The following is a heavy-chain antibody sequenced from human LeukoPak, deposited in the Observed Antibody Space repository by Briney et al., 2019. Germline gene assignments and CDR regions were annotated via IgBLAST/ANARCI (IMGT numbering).Heavy chain of an antibody. Sequence: SETLSLTCTVSGYSISSGYYWGWIRQPPGKGLEWIGSIYHSGSTYYNPSLKSRVTISVDTSKNQFSLKLSSVTAADTAVYYCARGQYSSSWYGRFDPWGQGTLVTVSS. D-gene: IGHD6-13*01. V-gene: IGHV4-38-2*02. J-gene: IGHJ5*02. CDR1: GYSISSGYY. CDR2: IYHSGST. CDR3: ARGQYSSSWYGRFDP.